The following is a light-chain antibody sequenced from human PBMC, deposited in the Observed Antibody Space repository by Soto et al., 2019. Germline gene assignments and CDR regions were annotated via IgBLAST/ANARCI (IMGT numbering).Light chain of an antibody. CDR2: KAS. Sequence: DIQMTQSPSTLSGSVGDRVTITCRAGQTISSWLAWYQQKPGKAPKILIYKASTLKSGVPSRFRGSGSGTEFTLPISSLQPDDFETYYCQHYNSYSEAFGQGTKVDIK. CDR1: QTISSW. CDR3: QHYNSYSEA. J-gene: IGKJ1*01. V-gene: IGKV1-5*03.